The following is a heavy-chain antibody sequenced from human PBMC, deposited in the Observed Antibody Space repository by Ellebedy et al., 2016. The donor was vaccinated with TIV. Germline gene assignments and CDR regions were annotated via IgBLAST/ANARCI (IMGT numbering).Heavy chain of an antibody. V-gene: IGHV3-7*03. Sequence: GESLKISCAASGFPFSNYWMTWVRQAPGKGLEWVANINQDGSEEQYVDSVKGRFTISRDNAKNSLYLQMSSLRAEDTAVYYCARDPAGRTWGAFDLWGQGTMATVSS. CDR3: ARDPAGRTWGAFDL. D-gene: IGHD1-26*01. CDR1: GFPFSNYW. CDR2: INQDGSEE. J-gene: IGHJ3*01.